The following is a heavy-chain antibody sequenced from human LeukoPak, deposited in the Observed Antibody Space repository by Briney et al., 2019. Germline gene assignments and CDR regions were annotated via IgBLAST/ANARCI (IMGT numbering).Heavy chain of an antibody. D-gene: IGHD2-15*01. CDR2: INHSGST. J-gene: IGHJ5*02. CDR3: ARWWGFDP. V-gene: IGHV4-34*01. Sequence: SETLSLTCAVYGGSSSGYYWTWIRQPPGKGLEWIGEINHSGSTNYNPSLKSRVTISVDTSNKQFSLKLTSVTAADTAVYYCARWWGFDPWGQGTLVTVSS. CDR1: GGSSSGYY.